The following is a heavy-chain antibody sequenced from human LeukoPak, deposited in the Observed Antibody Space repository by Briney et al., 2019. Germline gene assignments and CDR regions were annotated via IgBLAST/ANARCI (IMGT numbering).Heavy chain of an antibody. D-gene: IGHD6-13*01. J-gene: IGHJ6*03. CDR3: ARLDQQLGWGYYYYYMDV. Sequence: GGSLRLSCAASGFTFSSYWMSWVRQAPGKGLEWVANIKQDGSEKYYVDSVKGRFTISRDNAKNSLYLQMNSLRAEDTAVYYCARLDQQLGWGYYYYYMDVWGKGTTVTVSS. V-gene: IGHV3-7*01. CDR2: IKQDGSEK. CDR1: GFTFSSYW.